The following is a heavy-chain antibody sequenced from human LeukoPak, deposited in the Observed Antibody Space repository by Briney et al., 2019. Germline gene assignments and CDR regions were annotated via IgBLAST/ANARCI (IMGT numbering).Heavy chain of an antibody. V-gene: IGHV1-24*01. D-gene: IGHD3-3*01. CDR2: FDPEDGET. CDR3: ARDYAIHYDFWSGYISSLDY. J-gene: IGHJ4*02. CDR1: GYTLTELS. Sequence: ASVKVSCKVSGYTLTELSMHWVRQAPGKGLEWMGGFDPEDGETIYAQKFQGRVTMTEDTSTDTAYMELSSLRSEDTAVYYCARDYAIHYDFWSGYISSLDYWGQGTLVTVSS.